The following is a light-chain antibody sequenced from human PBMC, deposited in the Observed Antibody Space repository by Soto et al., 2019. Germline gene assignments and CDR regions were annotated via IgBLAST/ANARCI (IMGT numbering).Light chain of an antibody. CDR3: ATWDDSLNAYV. CDR2: YDD. V-gene: IGLV1-36*01. Sequence: QSVLTQPPSVSEAPRQRVTISCSGSSSNIGNNAVNWYQQLPGQAPKIVIYYDDLLTSGVSDRFSGSKSGISASLAISDIQSEDEADYYCATWDDSLNAYVFGPGTKVTVL. CDR1: SSNIGNNA. J-gene: IGLJ1*01.